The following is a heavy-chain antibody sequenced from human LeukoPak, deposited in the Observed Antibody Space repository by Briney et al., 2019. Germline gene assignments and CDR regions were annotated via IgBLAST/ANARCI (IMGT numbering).Heavy chain of an antibody. CDR2: IIPIFGTA. CDR1: GGTFSSYA. D-gene: IGHD3-10*01. V-gene: IGHV1-69*13. CDR3: ARVEGYGSGPFDY. J-gene: IGHJ4*02. Sequence: SVKVSCKASGGTFSSYAISRVRQAPGQGLEWMGGIIPIFGTANYAQKFQGRVTITADESTSTAYMELSSLRSEDTAVYYCARVEGYGSGPFDYWGQGTLVTVSS.